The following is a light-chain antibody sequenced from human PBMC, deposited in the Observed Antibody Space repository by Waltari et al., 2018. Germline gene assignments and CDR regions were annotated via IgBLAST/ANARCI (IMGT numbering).Light chain of an antibody. J-gene: IGKJ4*01. CDR3: QQYNSFSLT. Sequence: DIQMTQSPSTLSASVGDRVTITCLASQSISSWLAWYQQKPGKAPKLLIYDAPSLESGVPSRFSGSGSGTEFTLTISSLQPDDFATYYCQQYNSFSLTFGGGTKVEIK. V-gene: IGKV1-5*01. CDR2: DAP. CDR1: QSISSW.